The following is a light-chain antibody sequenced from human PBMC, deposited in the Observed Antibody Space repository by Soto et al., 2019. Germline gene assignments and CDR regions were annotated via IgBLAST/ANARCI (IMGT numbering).Light chain of an antibody. Sequence: DIPLTQSPSFLSASVGDRVTITCRASQGISSLLAWYQQKPGGAPKLLIYDASTLQSGVPFRFSGSGSGTEFTLTISSLQSEDFATYYCLHLQSYPLTFGGGTKVEIK. CDR3: LHLQSYPLT. V-gene: IGKV1-9*01. CDR1: QGISSL. J-gene: IGKJ4*01. CDR2: DAS.